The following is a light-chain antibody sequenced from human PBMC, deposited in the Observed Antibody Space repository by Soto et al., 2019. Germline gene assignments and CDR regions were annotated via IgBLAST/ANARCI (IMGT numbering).Light chain of an antibody. CDR2: GAS. CDR1: QSVSS. J-gene: IGKJ4*01. Sequence: EIVMTQSPATLSVSPGDRATLSCRASQSVSSIAWYQQKPGQPPRLLIYGASRRATNIPARFSGGGSDTEFTLTISTLQSEDFAVEYCQYYDNWRLSFGGGTTVEIK. V-gene: IGKV3-15*01. CDR3: QYYDNWRLS.